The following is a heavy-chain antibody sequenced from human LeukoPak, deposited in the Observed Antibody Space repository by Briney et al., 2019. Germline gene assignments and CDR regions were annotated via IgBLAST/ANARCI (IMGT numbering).Heavy chain of an antibody. D-gene: IGHD5-18*01. CDR1: GGSISSYY. J-gene: IGHJ3*02. V-gene: IGHV4-59*12. CDR2: IYYSGST. Sequence: SETLSLTCTVSGGSISSYYWSWIRQPPGKGLEWIGYIYYSGSTNYNPSLKRRVTISVDTSKNQFSLKLSAVTAADTAVYYCARSRGCSYGLDAFDIWGQGTMVTVSS. CDR3: ARSRGCSYGLDAFDI.